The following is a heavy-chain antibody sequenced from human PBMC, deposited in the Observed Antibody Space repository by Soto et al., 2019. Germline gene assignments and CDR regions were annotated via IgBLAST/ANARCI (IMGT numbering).Heavy chain of an antibody. CDR3: ARLRRDWGDAFDL. D-gene: IGHD3-16*01. V-gene: IGHV1-69*01. J-gene: IGHJ3*01. CDR2: IIPVFDKA. Sequence: QVQLVQSGADVKKPGSSVKVSRKTSGGSFGSSAISWVRQAPAQGLEWMGEIIPVFDKANYAQNFQGRLTITADELTGTVFMELSSLRSEDTAVYFCARLRRDWGDAFDLWGLGTFVTVSS. CDR1: GGSFGSSA.